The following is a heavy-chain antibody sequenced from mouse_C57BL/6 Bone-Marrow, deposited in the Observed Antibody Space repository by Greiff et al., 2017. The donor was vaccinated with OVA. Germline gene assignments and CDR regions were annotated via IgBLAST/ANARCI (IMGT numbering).Heavy chain of an antibody. V-gene: IGHV14-4*01. J-gene: IGHJ2*01. Sequence: VQLQQSGAELVRPGASVKLSCTASGFNIKDDYMHWVKQRPEQGLEVLLFLSPSPFSPSSASKFQGKATITADTSSNTAYLQLSSLTSEDTAVYYCTSYGNFDYWGQGTTLTVSS. CDR3: TSYGNFDY. CDR1: GFNIKDDY. CDR2: LSPSPFSP. D-gene: IGHD2-1*01.